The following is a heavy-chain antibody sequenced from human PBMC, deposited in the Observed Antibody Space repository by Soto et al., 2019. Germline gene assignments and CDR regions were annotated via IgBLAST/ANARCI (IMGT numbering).Heavy chain of an antibody. CDR2: ISYDGSNK. CDR1: GFTFSSYA. Sequence: GGSLRLSCAASGFTFSSYAMHWVRQAPGKWLEWVAVISYDGSNKYYADSVKGRFTISRDNSKNTLYLQMNSLRAEDTAVYYCAREVGRYHYYYYYGMDVWGQGXTVTVYS. J-gene: IGHJ6*02. V-gene: IGHV3-30-3*01. D-gene: IGHD1-26*01. CDR3: AREVGRYHYYYYYGMDV.